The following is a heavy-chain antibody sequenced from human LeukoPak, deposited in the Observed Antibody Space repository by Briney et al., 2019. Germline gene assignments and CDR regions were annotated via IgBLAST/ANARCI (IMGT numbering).Heavy chain of an antibody. V-gene: IGHV1-8*01. CDR2: MNPNSGNT. J-gene: IGHJ5*02. CDR3: ARVTYHDFWSGYYDVNWFDP. D-gene: IGHD3-3*01. CDR1: GYTFTSYD. Sequence: ASVKVSCKASGYTFTSYDINWVRQATGQGLEWMGWMNPNSGNTGYAQKFQGRVTMTRNTSISTAYMELSSLRSEDTAVYYCARVTYHDFWSGYYDVNWFDPWGQGTLVTVSS.